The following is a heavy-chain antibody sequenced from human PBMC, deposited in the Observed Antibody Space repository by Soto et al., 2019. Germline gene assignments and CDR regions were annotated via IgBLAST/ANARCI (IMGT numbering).Heavy chain of an antibody. CDR3: VSDQKREHFETSGPNWFAT. J-gene: IGHJ5*02. Sequence: EVQLVESGGGLVRPGGSLRLSCVVSGLTFSTYSMNWVRQTPGKGLEWVSSISRTSSYIYYRDSVKGRFTISRDNAKNSLYLQMNGLRVEDTAVYYCVSDQKREHFETSGPNWFATWGQGILVTVSS. V-gene: IGHV3-21*02. D-gene: IGHD6-19*01. CDR1: GLTFSTYS. CDR2: ISRTSSYI.